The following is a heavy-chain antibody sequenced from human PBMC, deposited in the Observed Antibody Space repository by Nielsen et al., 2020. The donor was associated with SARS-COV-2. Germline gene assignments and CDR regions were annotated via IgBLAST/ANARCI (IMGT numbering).Heavy chain of an antibody. Sequence: ASVKVSCKASGYTFPSYAMHWVRQAPGQRLEWMGWINAGNGNTKYSQKFQGRVTITRDTSASTAYMELSSLRSEDTAVYYCARDRLWFGELESYFDYWGQGTLVTVSS. D-gene: IGHD3-10*01. V-gene: IGHV1-3*01. CDR1: GYTFPSYA. J-gene: IGHJ4*02. CDR3: ARDRLWFGELESYFDY. CDR2: INAGNGNT.